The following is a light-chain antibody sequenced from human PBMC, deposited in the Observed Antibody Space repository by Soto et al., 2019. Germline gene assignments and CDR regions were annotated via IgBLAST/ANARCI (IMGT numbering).Light chain of an antibody. CDR1: QSVSSN. CDR2: GAS. J-gene: IGKJ1*01. V-gene: IGKV3-15*01. Sequence: EIVMTQSPDTLSVSPGERATLSCRASQSVSSNLAWYQQKPGQAPRLLISGASTTATGIPARFSGSGSGTEFALTISSLQSEDFAVYYCQQYNNWPRTFGQGNKVEIK. CDR3: QQYNNWPRT.